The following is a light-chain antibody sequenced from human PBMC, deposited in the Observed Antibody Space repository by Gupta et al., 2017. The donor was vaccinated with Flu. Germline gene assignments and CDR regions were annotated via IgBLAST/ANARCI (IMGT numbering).Light chain of an antibody. Sequence: DIQMTQSSSSLSASVGDRVTITCRASETISSYLNWYQQKPGKAPKLLIYAASSLQSGVPSRFSGSGSGTDFTLTISSLQSEDFATYYCQQSDSSPPTFGGGTKVEIK. V-gene: IGKV1-39*01. J-gene: IGKJ4*01. CDR2: AAS. CDR3: QQSDSSPPT. CDR1: ETISSY.